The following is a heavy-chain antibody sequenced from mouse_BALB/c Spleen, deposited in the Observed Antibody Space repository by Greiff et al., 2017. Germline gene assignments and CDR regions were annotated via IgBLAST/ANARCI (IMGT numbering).Heavy chain of an antibody. J-gene: IGHJ2*01. Sequence: VQLQQSGPELVKPGASVKIPCKASGYTFTGYNMDWVKQSHGKSLEWIGDINPNNGGTNYNQKFKGKATLTVDKSSSTAYLELRSLTSEDTAVYYCARGAVGDYFDYWGQGTTLTVSS. CDR3: ARGAVGDYFDY. V-gene: IGHV1-18*01. D-gene: IGHD1-1*01. CDR2: INPNNGGT. CDR1: GYTFTGYN.